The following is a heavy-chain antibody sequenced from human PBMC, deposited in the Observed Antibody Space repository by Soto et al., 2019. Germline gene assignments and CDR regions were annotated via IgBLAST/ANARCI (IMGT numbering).Heavy chain of an antibody. CDR1: GGTFISDA. Sequence: SGKVSLKASGGTFISDAISWVRQAPGQGLEWMGGIIPIFGTANYAQNFQGRVTITADESTSTAYMELSSLRSEDTAVYYCARDTRGLRFLEWLPSGDYYYGMDVWGQGTTVTVSS. CDR2: IIPIFGTA. V-gene: IGHV1-69*13. J-gene: IGHJ6*02. D-gene: IGHD3-3*01. CDR3: ARDTRGLRFLEWLPSGDYYYGMDV.